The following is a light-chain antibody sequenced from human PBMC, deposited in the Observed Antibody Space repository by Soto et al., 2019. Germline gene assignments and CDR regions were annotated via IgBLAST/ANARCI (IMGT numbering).Light chain of an antibody. Sequence: QSALTQPSSVSGSPGQSITISCTGTSTDVGGYNYVSRYQQHPDKAPRLMIYDVRNRPSGVSNRFSGSKSGDTASLTISGLQAEDEADYYCSSYITSSVVFGGGTKLTVL. CDR2: DVR. CDR3: SSYITSSVV. J-gene: IGLJ2*01. V-gene: IGLV2-14*03. CDR1: STDVGGYNY.